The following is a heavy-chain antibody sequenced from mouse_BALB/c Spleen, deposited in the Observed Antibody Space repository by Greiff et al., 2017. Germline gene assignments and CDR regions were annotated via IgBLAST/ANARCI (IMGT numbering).Heavy chain of an antibody. V-gene: IGHV2-9*02. Sequence: VMLVESGPGLVAPSQSLSITCTVSGFSLTSYGVHWVRQPPGKGLEWLGVIWAGGSTNYNSALMSRLSISKDNSKSQVFLKMNSLQTDDTAMYYCARDLSYDGYYLYAMDYWGQGTSVTVSS. CDR3: ARDLSYDGYYLYAMDY. CDR2: IWAGGST. CDR1: GFSLTSYG. J-gene: IGHJ4*01. D-gene: IGHD2-3*01.